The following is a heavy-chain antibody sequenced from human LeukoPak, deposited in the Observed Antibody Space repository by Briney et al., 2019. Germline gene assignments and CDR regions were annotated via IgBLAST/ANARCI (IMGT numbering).Heavy chain of an antibody. J-gene: IGHJ4*02. D-gene: IGHD5-24*01. Sequence: SETLSLTCIVSGGSISSSSYYWGWIRQPPGKGLEWIGSIYYSGSTHYNPSLKSRVTISVDTSKNQFSLKLSSVTAADTAVYYCARGRDGYNLGVDYWGQGTLVTVSS. V-gene: IGHV4-39*07. CDR3: ARGRDGYNLGVDY. CDR1: GGSISSSSYY. CDR2: IYYSGST.